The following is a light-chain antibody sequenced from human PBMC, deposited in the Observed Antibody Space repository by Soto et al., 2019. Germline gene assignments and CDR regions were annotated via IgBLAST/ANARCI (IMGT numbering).Light chain of an antibody. J-gene: IGLJ3*02. V-gene: IGLV2-14*03. CDR3: ASYTGSSTYV. CDR2: GVT. CDR1: SGDVGFYDF. Sequence: QSALTQPASMSGSPGQSITISCTGTSGDVGFYDFVSWYQQHPGKVPRLIIYGVTKRPSGVSHRFSGSKSGNTASLTISGLQVEDEADYSCASYTGSSTYVFGGGTKVIVL.